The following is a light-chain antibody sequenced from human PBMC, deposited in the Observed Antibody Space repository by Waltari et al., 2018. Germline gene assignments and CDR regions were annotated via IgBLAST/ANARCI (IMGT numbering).Light chain of an antibody. V-gene: IGLV4-69*01. Sequence: QLVLTQSPSASASLGASVKLTRTLSSGHSTYAIPWHPQQPENGPRYLLKLNSDGSQSKGDGIPDRFSGSKSGAERYLTISSLQSEDEGDYYCQTWGTGTVVFGGGTKLTVL. J-gene: IGLJ2*01. CDR2: LNSDGSQ. CDR3: QTWGTGTVV. CDR1: SGHSTYA.